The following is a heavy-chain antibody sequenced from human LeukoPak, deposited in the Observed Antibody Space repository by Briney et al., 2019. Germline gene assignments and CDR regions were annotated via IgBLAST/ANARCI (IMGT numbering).Heavy chain of an antibody. Sequence: GGSLRLSCAASGFTFSSHAMQWVRQAPGKGLEYVSAISGNGGSTYYANSVKGRFTISRDNSKNTLYLQMGSLRAEDMAVYYWARAGVVRYLAWFNYYYMDVWGEGTTVTVSS. CDR2: ISGNGGST. V-gene: IGHV3-64*01. CDR3: ARAGVVRYLAWFNYYYMDV. J-gene: IGHJ6*03. CDR1: GFTFSSHA. D-gene: IGHD3-9*01.